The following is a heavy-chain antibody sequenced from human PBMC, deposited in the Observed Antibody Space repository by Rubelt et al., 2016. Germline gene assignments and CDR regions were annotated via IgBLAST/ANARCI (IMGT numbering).Heavy chain of an antibody. V-gene: IGHV3-48*03. CDR3: AKDKGGKQQLVS. D-gene: IGHD6-13*01. J-gene: IGHJ4*02. Sequence: EVQLLESGGGLVQPGGSLRLSCAASGFTFSSYEMNWVRQAPGKGLEWVSYISSSGSTIYYADSVKGRFTISRDNSKNSLYLQMNSLRTEDTALYYCAKDKGGKQQLVSWGQGTLVTVSS. CDR1: GFTFSSYE. CDR2: ISSSGSTI.